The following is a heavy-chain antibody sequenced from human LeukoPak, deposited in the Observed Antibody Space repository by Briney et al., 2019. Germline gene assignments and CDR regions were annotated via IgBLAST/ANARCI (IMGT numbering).Heavy chain of an antibody. Sequence: GGSLRLSCAASGFIFSNYWMDWVRQAPGKGLEWVAVISYDGSNKYYADSVKGRFTISRDNSKNTLYLQMNSLRAEDTAVYYCAKIAVAGSYGMDVWGQGTTVTVSS. CDR3: AKIAVAGSYGMDV. J-gene: IGHJ6*02. CDR1: GFIFSNYW. CDR2: ISYDGSNK. V-gene: IGHV3-30*18. D-gene: IGHD6-19*01.